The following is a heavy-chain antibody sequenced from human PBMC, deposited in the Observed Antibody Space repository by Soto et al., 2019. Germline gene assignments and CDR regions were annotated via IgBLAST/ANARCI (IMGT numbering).Heavy chain of an antibody. Sequence: PGGSLRLSCAASGFTFSSYAMSWVRQAPGKGLEWVSAISGSGGSTYYADSVKGRFTISRDNSKNTLYLQMNSLRAEDTAVFFCAKWIVVVPAATRGGYYFDYWGQGTLVTVSS. CDR2: ISGSGGST. V-gene: IGHV3-23*01. CDR1: GFTFSSYA. J-gene: IGHJ4*02. D-gene: IGHD2-2*01. CDR3: AKWIVVVPAATRGGYYFDY.